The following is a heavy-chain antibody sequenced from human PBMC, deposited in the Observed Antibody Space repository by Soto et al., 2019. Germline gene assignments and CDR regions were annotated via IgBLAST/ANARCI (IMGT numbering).Heavy chain of an antibody. J-gene: IGHJ4*02. CDR2: IYYTGST. D-gene: IGHD3-22*01. Sequence: QVQLQESGPGLVKPSQTLSLTCTVSGASIGSGDYYWSWIRQPPGKGLEWIGYIYYTGSTYYNPSLKSRLTFSVDTSQNPLSLKLSSVTAADTAVYYCARAFDDSSGYYGGLGYWGQGALVTVSS. CDR1: GASIGSGDYY. CDR3: ARAFDDSSGYYGGLGY. V-gene: IGHV4-30-4*01.